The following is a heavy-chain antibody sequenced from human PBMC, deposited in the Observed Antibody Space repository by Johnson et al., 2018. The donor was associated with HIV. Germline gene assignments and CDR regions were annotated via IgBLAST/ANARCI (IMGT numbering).Heavy chain of an antibody. CDR3: VKGMDSSSWYAFDI. CDR1: GFTFSSYG. CDR2: IRYDGSNK. D-gene: IGHD6-13*01. J-gene: IGHJ3*02. V-gene: IGHV3-30*02. Sequence: QVQLVESGGGVVQPGRSLRLSCAASGFTFSSYGMHWVRQAPGKGLEWVAFIRYDGSNKYYADSVKGRFTISRDNSKNTLYLQMNSLRAEDTAIYYCVKGMDSSSWYAFDIWGQGTMVTVSP.